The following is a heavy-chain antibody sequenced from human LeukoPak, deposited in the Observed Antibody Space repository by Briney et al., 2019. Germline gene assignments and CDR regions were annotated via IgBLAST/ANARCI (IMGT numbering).Heavy chain of an antibody. D-gene: IGHD6-19*01. J-gene: IGHJ4*02. CDR3: AKLIAVAGTDDY. V-gene: IGHV3-23*01. Sequence: GRSLRLSCAASGFTFSSYAMSWVRQAPGKGLEWVSSISDTGDSTYYADSVKGRFTISRDNSKNTLYLQMNSLRAEDTAVYYCAKLIAVAGTDDYWGQGTLVTVSS. CDR2: ISDTGDST. CDR1: GFTFSSYA.